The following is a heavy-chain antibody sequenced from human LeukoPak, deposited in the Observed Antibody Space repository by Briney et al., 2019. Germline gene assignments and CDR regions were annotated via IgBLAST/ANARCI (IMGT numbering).Heavy chain of an antibody. CDR1: GFTFSSYA. D-gene: IGHD5-24*01. V-gene: IGHV3-23*01. CDR2: ISGSGGST. CDR3: AKDREMATWMRYFQH. Sequence: GGSLRLSCAASGFTFSSYAMSWVRQAPGKGLEWVSAISGSGGSTYYADSVKGRFTISRDNSKNALYLQMNSLRAEDTAVYYCAKDREMATWMRYFQHWGQGTLVTVSS. J-gene: IGHJ1*01.